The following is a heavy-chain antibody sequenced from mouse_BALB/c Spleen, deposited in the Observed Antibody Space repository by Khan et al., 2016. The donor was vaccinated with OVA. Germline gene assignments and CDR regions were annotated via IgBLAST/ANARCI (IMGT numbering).Heavy chain of an antibody. V-gene: IGHV1-4*01. CDR1: GYTFTSNT. J-gene: IGHJ4*01. CDR3: ARRTTGYAMDY. CDR2: INPRSSYT. Sequence: QVQLKQSGAELARPGASVKMSCKASGYTFTSNTMHWVKQRPGQGLEWIGYINPRSSYTNYNQKFKDKATLTADKSSSTAHMQLSSLTSEDSAVYYCARRTTGYAMDYWGQGTSVTVSS. D-gene: IGHD2-14*01.